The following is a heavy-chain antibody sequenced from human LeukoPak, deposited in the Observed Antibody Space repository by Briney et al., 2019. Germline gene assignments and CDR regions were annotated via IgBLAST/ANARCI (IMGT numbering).Heavy chain of an antibody. CDR1: GGSISSSSYY. V-gene: IGHV4-39*01. D-gene: IGHD3-3*01. CDR3: ARQSITIFGVVRPTYYFDY. CDR2: IYYSGST. Sequence: SETLSLTCTVSGGSISSSSYYWGWIRQPPGKGLEWIGSIYYSGSTYYNPSLKSRVTISVDTSKNQFSLKLSSVTAADTAVYYCARQSITIFGVVRPTYYFDYWGQGTLVTVSS. J-gene: IGHJ4*02.